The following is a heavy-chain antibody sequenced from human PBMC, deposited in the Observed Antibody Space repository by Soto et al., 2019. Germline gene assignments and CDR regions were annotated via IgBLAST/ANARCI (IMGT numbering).Heavy chain of an antibody. CDR2: INHSGST. J-gene: IGHJ5*02. V-gene: IGHV4-34*01. D-gene: IGHD2-21*02. CDR1: GGSFSGHF. CDR3: ARLVVTARSVYWFDP. Sequence: QVQLQQWGAGLLKPSETLSLTCAVYGGSFSGHFWTWIRQPPGKGLEWIGEINHSGSTTYNPSLTRRVTSAVDTSKPQFPLSLTSVTAAATAVYYCARLVVTARSVYWFDPWGQGTLVTVSS.